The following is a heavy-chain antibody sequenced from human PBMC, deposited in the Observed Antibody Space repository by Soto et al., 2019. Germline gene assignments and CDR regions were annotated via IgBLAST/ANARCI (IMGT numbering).Heavy chain of an antibody. D-gene: IGHD2-21*02. CDR3: ARAHCGCDCYAGGDY. CDR2: INPNSGGT. Sequence: QVQLVQSGAEVKKPGASVKVSCKASGYTFTGYYMHWGRQAPGQGLEWMGWINPNSGGTNYAQKFQGWVTMTRDTAISTAYMELSRLSSDDTAVYYCARAHCGCDCYAGGDYWGQGTLVTVSS. V-gene: IGHV1-2*04. CDR1: GYTFTGYY. J-gene: IGHJ4*02.